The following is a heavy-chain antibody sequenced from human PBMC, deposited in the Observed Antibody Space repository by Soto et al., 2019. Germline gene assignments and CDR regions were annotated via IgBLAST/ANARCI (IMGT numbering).Heavy chain of an antibody. J-gene: IGHJ4*02. V-gene: IGHV3-11*01. CDR1: GFTFSDYY. D-gene: IGHD3-3*01. CDR3: VHYDFWSGSGFDY. Sequence: GGSLRLSCAASGFTFSDYYMSWIRQAPGKGLEWVSYISSSGSTIYYADSVKGRFTISRDNAKNSLYLQMNSLRAEDTAVYYCVHYDFWSGSGFDYWGQGTLVTVSS. CDR2: ISSSGSTI.